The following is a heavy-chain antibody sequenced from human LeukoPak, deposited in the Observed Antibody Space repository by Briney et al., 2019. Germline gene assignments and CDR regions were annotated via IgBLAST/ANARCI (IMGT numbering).Heavy chain of an antibody. V-gene: IGHV3-74*01. CDR1: GFSFSKYW. J-gene: IGHJ4*02. CDR3: ARDFDMGITPGDDFDF. Sequence: GGSLRLSCAASGFSFSKYWMHWVRQTPGEGLVWVSRIKEDGTYTSYADSVKGRFDISRDNARNTVLRQMNSLRAEDTAVYYCARDFDMGITPGDDFDFWGQGTLVTVSS. CDR2: IKEDGTYT. D-gene: IGHD3-9*01.